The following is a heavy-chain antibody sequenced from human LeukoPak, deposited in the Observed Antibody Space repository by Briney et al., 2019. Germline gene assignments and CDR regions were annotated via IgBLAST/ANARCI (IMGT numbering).Heavy chain of an antibody. V-gene: IGHV4-59*08. CDR2: IYYSGST. CDR1: GGSISSYY. D-gene: IGHD6-19*01. J-gene: IGHJ4*02. CDR3: ARRTSSGWIDY. Sequence: PSETLSLSCTVSGGSISSYYWSWIRQPPGKGLEWIGYIYYSGSTYYNPSLKSRVTISVDTSKNQFSLKLSSVTAADTAVYYCARRTSSGWIDYWGQGTLVTVSS.